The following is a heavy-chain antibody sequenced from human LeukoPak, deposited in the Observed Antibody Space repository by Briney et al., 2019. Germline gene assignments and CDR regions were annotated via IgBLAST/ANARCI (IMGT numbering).Heavy chain of an antibody. CDR2: INPNSGGT. CDR3: AISPGVMITFGGAPATDYFDY. Sequence: ASVKVSCKASGYTFTDYYMHWVRQAAGQGLEWMGWINPNSGGTNYAQKFQGRVTMTRDTSISTAYMEVSRLRSDDTAVYYCAISPGVMITFGGAPATDYFDYWGQGTLVTVSS. J-gene: IGHJ4*02. CDR1: GYTFTDYY. D-gene: IGHD3-16*01. V-gene: IGHV1-2*02.